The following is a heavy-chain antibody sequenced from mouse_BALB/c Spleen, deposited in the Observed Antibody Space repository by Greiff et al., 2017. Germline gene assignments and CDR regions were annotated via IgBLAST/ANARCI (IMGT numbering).Heavy chain of an antibody. J-gene: IGHJ3*01. V-gene: IGHV5-4*02. CDR1: GFTFSDYY. D-gene: IGHD2-3*01. CDR3: ARDPHDGYYSWFAY. Sequence: DVQLVESGGGLVKPGGSLKLSCAASGFTFSDYYMYWVRQTPEKRLEWVATISDGGSYTYYPDSVKGRFTISRDNAKNNLYLQMSSLKSEDTAMYYCARDPHDGYYSWFAYWGQGTLVTVSA. CDR2: ISDGGSYT.